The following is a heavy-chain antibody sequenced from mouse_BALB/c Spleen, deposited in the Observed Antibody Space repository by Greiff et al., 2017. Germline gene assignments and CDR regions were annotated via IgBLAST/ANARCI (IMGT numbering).Heavy chain of an antibody. CDR1: GFSLPGYG. CDR3: ARDLNY. CDR2: IWGDGST. J-gene: IGHJ2*01. V-gene: IGHV2-6-7*01. Sequence: QVQLKESGPGLVAPSQSLSITCPVSGFSLPGYGVNWVRQPPGKGLEWLGMIWGDGSTDYNSALKSRLSISKDNSKSQVFLKMNSLQTDDTARYYCARDLNYWGQGTTLTVSS.